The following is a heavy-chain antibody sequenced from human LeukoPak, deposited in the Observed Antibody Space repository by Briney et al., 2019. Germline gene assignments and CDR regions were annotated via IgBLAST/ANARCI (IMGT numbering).Heavy chain of an antibody. J-gene: IGHJ4*02. CDR3: ARELPPVVNFYFDS. CDR1: GVTISSYG. CDR2: IWYDGSDK. V-gene: IGHV3-33*01. D-gene: IGHD3-22*01. Sequence: GRSLRLSCEASGVTISSYGMHWVRQAPGKGLEWVAVIWYDGSDKYYADFVKGRFSISRDNYKNTLYLQMNSLRAEDTAVYYCARELPPVVNFYFDSWGQGTLVTVSS.